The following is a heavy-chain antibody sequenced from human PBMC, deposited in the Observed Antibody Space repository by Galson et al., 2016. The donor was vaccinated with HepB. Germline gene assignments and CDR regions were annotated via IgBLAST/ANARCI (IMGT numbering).Heavy chain of an antibody. V-gene: IGHV3-30*18. J-gene: IGHJ4*02. Sequence: SLRLSCAASGFTFSGYAMAWVRQPPGKGLEWVAVISYDGSNKYYADSVKGRFTISRDNSKNTLYLQMNSLRAEDTAVYYCAKDQQRHSLFEVGYWGQGTLVTVSS. D-gene: IGHD1-26*01. CDR1: GFTFSGYA. CDR2: ISYDGSNK. CDR3: AKDQQRHSLFEVGY.